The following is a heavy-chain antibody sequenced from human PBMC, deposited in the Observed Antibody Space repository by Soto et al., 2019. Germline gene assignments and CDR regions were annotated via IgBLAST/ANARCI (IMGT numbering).Heavy chain of an antibody. V-gene: IGHV1-69*13. Sequence: EASVKVSCKASGGTFSSYAISWVRQAPGQGLEWMGGIIPIFGTANYAQKFPGRVTIIADESASTAYMELSSLRSEDTAVYYCARGAAAAPPTGWFDPWGQGTLVTVS. J-gene: IGHJ5*02. CDR1: GGTFSSYA. CDR3: ARGAAAAPPTGWFDP. CDR2: IIPIFGTA. D-gene: IGHD6-13*01.